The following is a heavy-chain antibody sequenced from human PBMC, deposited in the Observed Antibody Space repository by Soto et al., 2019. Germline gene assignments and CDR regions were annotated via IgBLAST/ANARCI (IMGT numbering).Heavy chain of an antibody. CDR1: GFNFKIYD. Sequence: GGSLRLSCEASGFNFKIYDMHWVRQAPGKGLEWVSYISSTTSPVYYADSVKGRFTISRDNAKNSLFLQMNSLRDQDTAVYYCARATRRSTLVRGVTTALDFWGQGTRVTVSS. J-gene: IGHJ4*02. CDR3: ARATRRSTLVRGVTTALDF. CDR2: ISSTTSPV. V-gene: IGHV3-21*01. D-gene: IGHD3-10*01.